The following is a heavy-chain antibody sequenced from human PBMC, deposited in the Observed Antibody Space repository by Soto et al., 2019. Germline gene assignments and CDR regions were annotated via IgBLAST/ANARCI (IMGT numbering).Heavy chain of an antibody. CDR2: IYYSGST. Sequence: PSESLSLTCAVSGGSISSGGYSWSWIRQHPGKGLEWIGYIYYSGSTYYNPSLKSRVTISVDTSKNQFSLKLSSVTAADTAVYYCARESRGYSYYYYGMAVWGQGTTVTVSS. V-gene: IGHV4-31*11. CDR3: ARESRGYSYYYYGMAV. CDR1: GGSISSGGYS. J-gene: IGHJ6*02. D-gene: IGHD5-18*01.